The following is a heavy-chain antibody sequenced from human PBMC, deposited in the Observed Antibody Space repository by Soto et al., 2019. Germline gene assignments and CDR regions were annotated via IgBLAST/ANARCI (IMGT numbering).Heavy chain of an antibody. CDR2: IYWNDDK. D-gene: IGHD6-13*01. V-gene: IGHV2-5*01. J-gene: IGHJ5*02. CDR1: GFSLSTSGVG. CDR3: AHSPPPRAAAGTGWFDP. Sequence: QITLKESGPTLVKPTQTLTLTCTFSGFSLSTSGVGVGWIRQPPGKALEWLALIYWNDDKRYSPSLKSRLTITKDTSKNPVVLTMTTMDHVDTATYYCAHSPPPRAAAGTGWFDPWGQGTLVTVSS.